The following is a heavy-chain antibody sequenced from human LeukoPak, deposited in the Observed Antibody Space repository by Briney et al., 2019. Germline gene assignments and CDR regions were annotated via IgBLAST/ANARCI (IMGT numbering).Heavy chain of an antibody. CDR3: ARVDSSGWYVDY. J-gene: IGHJ4*02. CDR2: ISSSSSYI. D-gene: IGHD6-19*01. Sequence: GGSLRLSCAASGFTFSSYATSWVRQAPGKGLEWVSSISSSSSYIYYADSVKGRFTISRDNAKNSLYLQMNSLRAEDTAVYYCARVDSSGWYVDYWGQGTLVTVSS. V-gene: IGHV3-21*01. CDR1: GFTFSSYA.